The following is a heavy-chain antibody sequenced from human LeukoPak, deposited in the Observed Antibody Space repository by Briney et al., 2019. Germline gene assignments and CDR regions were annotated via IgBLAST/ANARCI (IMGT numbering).Heavy chain of an antibody. V-gene: IGHV4-59*01. J-gene: IGHJ4*02. CDR2: IYYSGST. CDR3: ASSVVRVDSSGWPFDY. Sequence: PSETLSLTCTVSGGSISSYYWSWNRQPPGRGLEWIGYIYYSGSTNYNPSLKCRVTISVDTSKNQFSLKLSSVTAADTAVYYCASSVVRVDSSGWPFDYWGQGTLVTVSS. D-gene: IGHD6-19*01. CDR1: GGSISSYY.